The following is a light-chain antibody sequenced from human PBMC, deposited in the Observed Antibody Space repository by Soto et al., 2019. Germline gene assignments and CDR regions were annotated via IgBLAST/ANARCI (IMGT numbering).Light chain of an antibody. CDR1: QSVRTY. CDR2: NAS. Sequence: EIVLTQSPATLSLFPGERATLSCRASQSVRTYLAWFQQKPGQAPRPLISNASNRATGIPARFSGSGSGIDFTLTISGLEAEDSAVYYCHQRSSWPRTFGGGTKVEI. CDR3: HQRSSWPRT. J-gene: IGKJ4*01. V-gene: IGKV3-11*01.